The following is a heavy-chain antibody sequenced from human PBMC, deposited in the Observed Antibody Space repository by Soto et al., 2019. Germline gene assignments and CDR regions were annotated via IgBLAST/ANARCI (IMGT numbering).Heavy chain of an antibody. CDR1: GGSISSYY. V-gene: IGHV4-59*12. D-gene: IGHD1-26*01. CDR3: ASWLVGAPFDS. J-gene: IGHJ4*01. Sequence: SETLSLTCTVSGGSISSYYWSWIRQPPGKGLEWIGYIYYSGSTNYNPSLKSRVTISVDRSKNQFSLKLRSVTAADTGVYYCASWLVGAPFDSWGHGTLVTVSS. CDR2: IYYSGST.